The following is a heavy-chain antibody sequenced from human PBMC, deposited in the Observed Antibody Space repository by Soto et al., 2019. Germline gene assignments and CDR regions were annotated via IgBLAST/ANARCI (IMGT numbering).Heavy chain of an antibody. CDR2: ISGSGGST. Sequence: GSLRLSCAASGFTFSSYAMSWVRQAPGKGLEWVSAISGSGGSTYYADSVKGRFTISRDNSKNTLYLQMNSLRAEDTAVYYCEKDGYYDSSGCYSGHWFDTWRQGTLVTVSS. D-gene: IGHD3-22*01. CDR1: GFTFSSYA. CDR3: EKDGYYDSSGCYSGHWFDT. V-gene: IGHV3-23*01. J-gene: IGHJ5*02.